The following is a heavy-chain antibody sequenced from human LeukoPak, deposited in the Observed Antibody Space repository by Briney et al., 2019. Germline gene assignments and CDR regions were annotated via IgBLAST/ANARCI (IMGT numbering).Heavy chain of an antibody. CDR3: AREVDYGSGSYYRRQKNWFDP. Sequence: PSETLSLTCAVYGGSFSGYYWSWIRQPPGKGLEWIGEINHSGSTNYNPSLKSRVTISVDMSKNQFSLKLSSVTAADTAVYYCAREVDYGSGSYYRRQKNWFDPWGQGTLVTVSS. J-gene: IGHJ5*02. CDR1: GGSFSGYY. CDR2: INHSGST. D-gene: IGHD3-10*01. V-gene: IGHV4-34*01.